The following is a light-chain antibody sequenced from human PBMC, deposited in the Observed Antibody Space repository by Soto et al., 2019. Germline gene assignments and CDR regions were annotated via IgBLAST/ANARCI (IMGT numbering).Light chain of an antibody. Sequence: DVQMTQSPSSLSASVGDRVTITCQASQDISNYLNWYQQKPGKAPELLIYDASNLETGVPSRFSGSGSGTDFTFTISSLQPEDVEKYYCQRSSTFGPGTKVDIK. J-gene: IGKJ3*01. CDR2: DAS. CDR1: QDISNY. CDR3: QRSST. V-gene: IGKV1-33*01.